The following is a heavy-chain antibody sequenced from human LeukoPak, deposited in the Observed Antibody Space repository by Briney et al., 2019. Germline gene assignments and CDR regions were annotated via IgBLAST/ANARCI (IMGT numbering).Heavy chain of an antibody. CDR3: ARLKGYYGSGSYFDY. D-gene: IGHD3-10*01. V-gene: IGHV4-30-2*01. Sequence: SQTLSLTCAVSGGSISSGGYSWSWIRQPPGKGLEWIGYIYHSGSTYYNPSLKSRVTISVDRSKNQFSLKLSSVTAADTAVYYCARLKGYYGSGSYFDYWGQGTLVTVSS. J-gene: IGHJ4*02. CDR1: GGSISSGGYS. CDR2: IYHSGST.